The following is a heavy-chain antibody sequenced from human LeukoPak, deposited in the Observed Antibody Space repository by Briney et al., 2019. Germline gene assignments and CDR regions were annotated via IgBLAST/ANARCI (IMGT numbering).Heavy chain of an antibody. CDR1: GGSTSSYY. V-gene: IGHV4-59*01. D-gene: IGHD6-13*01. Sequence: SETLSLTCTVSGGSTSSYYWSWIRQPPGKGLEGIGYIYYSGSTNYNPSLKSRVTISVDTSKNQFSLKLSSVTAADTAVYYCARQTPIAAAPFDYWGQGTLVTVSS. CDR3: ARQTPIAAAPFDY. J-gene: IGHJ4*02. CDR2: IYYSGST.